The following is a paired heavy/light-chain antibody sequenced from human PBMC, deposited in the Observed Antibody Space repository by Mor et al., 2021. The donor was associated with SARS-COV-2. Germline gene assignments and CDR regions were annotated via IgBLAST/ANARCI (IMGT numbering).Heavy chain of an antibody. CDR1: GYSFTNNW. CDR3: ARHRGVRGVTRLDV. CDR2: IDPTDSYI. V-gene: IGHV5-10-1*03. Sequence: EVQLVQSGAEVKKPGESLRISCKGSGYSFTNNWISWVRQMPGKGLEWMGRIDPTDSYIKYSPSFEGHVTISVDKSINTAYLQWGSLKASDSGVYYCARHRGVRGVTRLDVWGQGTTVTVSS. J-gene: IGHJ6*02. D-gene: IGHD3-10*02.
Light chain of an antibody. CDR2: MGS. Sequence: IVMTQSPLSLPVTPGEPASISCRSSQSLLHSNGYTYLDWYLQKPGQSPHLLIYMGSYRASGVPDRFSGSGSGTDFTLKISRVEAEDVGVYYCMQALQTPYTFGQGTKLEIK. CDR1: QSLLHSNGYTY. CDR3: MQALQTPYT. J-gene: IGKJ2*01. V-gene: IGKV2-28*01.